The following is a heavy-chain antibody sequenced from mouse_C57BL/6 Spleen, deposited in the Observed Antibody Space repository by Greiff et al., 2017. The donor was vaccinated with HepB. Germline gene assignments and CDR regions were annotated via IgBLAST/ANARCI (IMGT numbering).Heavy chain of an antibody. J-gene: IGHJ4*01. CDR3: VRDSSGSSGYYAMDY. CDR1: GFTFNTYA. D-gene: IGHD3-2*02. CDR2: IRSKSSNYAT. V-gene: IGHV10-3*01. Sequence: DVKLVESGGGLVQPKGSLKLSCAASGFTFNTYAMHWVRQAPGKGLEWVARIRSKSSNYATYYADSVKDRFTISRDDSQSMLYLQMNNLKTEDTAMYYCVRDSSGSSGYYAMDYWGQGTSVTVSS.